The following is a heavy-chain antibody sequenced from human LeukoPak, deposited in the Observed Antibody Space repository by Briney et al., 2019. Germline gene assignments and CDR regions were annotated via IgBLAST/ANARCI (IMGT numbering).Heavy chain of an antibody. CDR2: IWFDGSDK. Sequence: GGSLRLSCAASGFTFSSYWMHWVRQAPGKGLEWVALIWFDGSDKKYADSVKGRFTISRDNSKNTLFLQMNSLRVEDTAVYYCVRDNGPEQLALDLWGQGTLVTVSS. CDR3: VRDNGPEQLALDL. D-gene: IGHD6-6*01. J-gene: IGHJ5*02. V-gene: IGHV3-33*08. CDR1: GFTFSSYW.